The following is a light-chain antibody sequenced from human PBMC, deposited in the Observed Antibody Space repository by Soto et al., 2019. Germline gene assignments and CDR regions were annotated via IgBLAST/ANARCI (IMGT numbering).Light chain of an antibody. CDR1: QSVRSH. Sequence: DIQMTQSPSSLSASVGDRVTITCRASQSVRSHLNWFQQKPGKAPDLLIYGASTLQFGVPSRFSGSGSGTDFILTISNLQPKDFAIYYCQQSFRTPRTFGQGTKVEIK. CDR3: QQSFRTPRT. J-gene: IGKJ1*01. CDR2: GAS. V-gene: IGKV1-39*01.